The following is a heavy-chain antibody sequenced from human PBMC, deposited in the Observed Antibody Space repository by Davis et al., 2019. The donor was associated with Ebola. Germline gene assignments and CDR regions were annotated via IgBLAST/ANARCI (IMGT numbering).Heavy chain of an antibody. CDR2: IYYSGST. Sequence: PSETLSLTCTVSGGSISSHYWSWIRQPPGKGLEWIGYIYYSGSTNYNPSLKSRVTISVDTSKNQFSLKLSSVTAADTAVYYCARHVSYDFWSGSRYNWFDPWGQGTLVTVSS. V-gene: IGHV4-59*08. CDR3: ARHVSYDFWSGSRYNWFDP. CDR1: GGSISSHY. D-gene: IGHD3-3*01. J-gene: IGHJ5*02.